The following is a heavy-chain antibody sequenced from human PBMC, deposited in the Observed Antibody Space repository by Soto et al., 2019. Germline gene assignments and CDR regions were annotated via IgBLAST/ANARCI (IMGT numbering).Heavy chain of an antibody. CDR3: ARGSTLFNWFDP. CDR2: AYYRSKWYN. CDR1: GDSVSSNSAA. V-gene: IGHV6-1*01. Sequence: QSQTLSLTCAISGDSVSSNSAAWNWIRQSPSRGLEWLGRAYYRSKWYNDYVVSVKSRITINPDTSKNQFSLQLNSVTPEDTAVYYCARGSTLFNWFDPWGQGTLVTVSS. J-gene: IGHJ5*02.